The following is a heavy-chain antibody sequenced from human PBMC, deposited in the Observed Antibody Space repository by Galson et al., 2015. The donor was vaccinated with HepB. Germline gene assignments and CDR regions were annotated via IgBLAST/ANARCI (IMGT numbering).Heavy chain of an antibody. CDR1: GYTFSDYA. D-gene: IGHD3-16*02. V-gene: IGHV1-3*01. CDR2: INAGNGNT. J-gene: IGHJ4*02. Sequence: SVKVSCKASGYTFSDYAIHWARQAPGQGLEWLGWINAGNGNTKLAPKFEGRLSITRDTSAGTAYRDLSSLRSEDTAVYSCVRGHTVTFGGVFVVPVYFDCWGLGTLVTVSS. CDR3: VRGHTVTFGGVFVVPVYFDC.